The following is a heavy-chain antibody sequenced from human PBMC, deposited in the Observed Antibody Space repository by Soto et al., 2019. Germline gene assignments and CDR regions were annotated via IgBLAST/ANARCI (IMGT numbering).Heavy chain of an antibody. CDR3: AKNQVKMIRLDAFDI. J-gene: IGHJ3*02. Sequence: SETLSLTCTVSGGSISSSSYYWGWIRQPPGKGLEWIGSIYYSGSTYYNPSLKSRVTISVDTSKNQFSLKLSSVTAADTAVYYCAKNQVKMIRLDAFDIWGQGTMVTVSS. CDR2: IYYSGST. D-gene: IGHD2-21*01. CDR1: GGSISSSSYY. V-gene: IGHV4-39*01.